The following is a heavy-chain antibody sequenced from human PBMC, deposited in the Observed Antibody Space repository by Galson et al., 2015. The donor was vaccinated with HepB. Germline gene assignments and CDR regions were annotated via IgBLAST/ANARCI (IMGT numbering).Heavy chain of an antibody. Sequence: SLRLSCAASGFIVSNNYMSWVRQAPGKGLEWVSVIYSGGYTYYADSAKGRFTISRDNSKNTLYLQMNSLRAEDTAVYYCARGSGYCSGGTCYSAYYYYYMDVWGKGTTVTVSS. J-gene: IGHJ6*03. D-gene: IGHD2-15*01. V-gene: IGHV3-53*01. CDR3: ARGSGYCSGGTCYSAYYYYYMDV. CDR1: GFIVSNNY. CDR2: IYSGGYT.